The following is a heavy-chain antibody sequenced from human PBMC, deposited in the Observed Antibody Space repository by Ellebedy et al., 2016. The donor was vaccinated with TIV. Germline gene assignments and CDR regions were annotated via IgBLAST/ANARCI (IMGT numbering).Heavy chain of an antibody. CDR2: LTADGRST. Sequence: GESLKISRAASGFSLSNSFMSWIRQAPGKGLEWVSTLTADGRSTYFADSVKGRFTISRDNSKNTVYLQMNSLRSEDTAVYYCRPGHYSDAWGQGTLVTVSS. V-gene: IGHV3-23*01. CDR3: RPGHYSDA. J-gene: IGHJ4*02. CDR1: GFSLSNSF.